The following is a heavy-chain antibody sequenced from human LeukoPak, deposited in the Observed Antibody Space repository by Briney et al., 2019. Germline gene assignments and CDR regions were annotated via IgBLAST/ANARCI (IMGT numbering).Heavy chain of an antibody. CDR2: IKEDGSEK. J-gene: IGHJ4*02. CDR1: GFTFTKFW. D-gene: IGHD3-3*01. Sequence: PGGSLRLSCAASGFTFTKFWMNWVRQAPGKGLEWVANIKEDGSEKYYVDSVKGRFTISRDNSKNTLYLQMNSLRAEDTAVYYCAKGSFTIFGVVTYNYFDYWGQGTLVTVSS. V-gene: IGHV3-7*03. CDR3: AKGSFTIFGVVTYNYFDY.